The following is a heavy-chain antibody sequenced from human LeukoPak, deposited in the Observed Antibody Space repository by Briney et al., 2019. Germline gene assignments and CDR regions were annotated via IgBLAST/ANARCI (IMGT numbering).Heavy chain of an antibody. CDR2: ISDSGGST. CDR1: ALTFSSYA. J-gene: IGHJ4*02. Sequence: GGSLRPSCAASALTFSSYAMSWVRQAPGNGLEWVSSISDSGGSTYYADSVKGRFTISRDNSKNTLYLQMNSLRAEDTALYYCAKGLPGFGDLLDVWNYWGQGILVTVSS. D-gene: IGHD3-10*01. V-gene: IGHV3-23*01. CDR3: AKGLPGFGDLLDVWNY.